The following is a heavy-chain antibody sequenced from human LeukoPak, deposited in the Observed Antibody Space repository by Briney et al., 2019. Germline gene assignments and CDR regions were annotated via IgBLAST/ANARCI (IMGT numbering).Heavy chain of an antibody. CDR1: GGSFSGYY. Sequence: SETLSLTCAVYGGSFSGYYWSWIRQPPGKGLEWIGEINHSGSTNYNPSLKSRVTISVDTSKNQFSLKLSSVTAADTAVYYCARDRSSQFDYWGQGTLVTVSS. J-gene: IGHJ4*02. CDR2: INHSGST. D-gene: IGHD5-24*01. CDR3: ARDRSSQFDY. V-gene: IGHV4-34*01.